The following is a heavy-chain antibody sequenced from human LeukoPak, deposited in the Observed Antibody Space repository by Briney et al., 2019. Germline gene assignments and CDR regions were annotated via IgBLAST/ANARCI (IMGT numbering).Heavy chain of an antibody. CDR2: IYSGGTT. J-gene: IGHJ4*02. CDR3: AKWGFDDYVWGSYRYGYYFDY. CDR1: GFTFSGNY. Sequence: GGSLTLSCAVSGFTFSGNYMSWVRQAPGKGLEWVSLIYSGGTTNYPASLKGRVTISRDNSKNQLYLQMNSLRAEDTAVYYCAKWGFDDYVWGSYRYGYYFDYWGQGTLVTVSS. V-gene: IGHV3-53*01. D-gene: IGHD3-16*02.